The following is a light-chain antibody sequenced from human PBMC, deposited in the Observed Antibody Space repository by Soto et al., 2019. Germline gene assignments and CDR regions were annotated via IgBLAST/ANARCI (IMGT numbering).Light chain of an antibody. CDR3: EQTYSTPVT. V-gene: IGKV3-11*01. CDR1: QSVSDY. J-gene: IGKJ5*01. CDR2: EAS. Sequence: EVVLTQSPATLCFSPGGTASLSCRASQSVSDYTAWFQQKPGQPPRLVIYEASNRATGIPDRFSGSGSGTDFTLTISSLQPEDFAIYYCEQTYSTPVTFGQGTRLEIK.